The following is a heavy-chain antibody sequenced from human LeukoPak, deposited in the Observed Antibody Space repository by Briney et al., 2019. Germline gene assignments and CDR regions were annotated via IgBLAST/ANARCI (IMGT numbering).Heavy chain of an antibody. CDR2: TNSDGSSI. J-gene: IGHJ4*02. CDR3: ARGQRFADY. D-gene: IGHD3-10*01. V-gene: IGHV3-74*03. Sequence: GGSLRLSCAASGFTFSNYWMYWVRQAPGTGLVWVSRTNSDGSSIKYADSVKGRFTISRDNAKNTLYLQMNSLSLEDTAVYYCARGQRFADYWGQGTPVTVCS. CDR1: GFTFSNYW.